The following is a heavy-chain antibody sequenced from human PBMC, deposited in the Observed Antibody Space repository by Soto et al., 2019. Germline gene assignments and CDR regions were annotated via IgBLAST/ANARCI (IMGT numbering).Heavy chain of an antibody. V-gene: IGHV1-8*01. D-gene: IGHD3-3*01. CDR1: GYTFTSYD. CDR2: MNPNSGNT. CDR3: ARGTWDYDFWSGYYSNWFDP. Sequence: GASVKVSCKASGYTFTSYDINWVRQATGQGLEWMGWMNPNSGNTGYAQKFQGRVTMTRSTSISTAYMELSSLRSEDTAVYYCARGTWDYDFWSGYYSNWFDPWGQGTLVTVSS. J-gene: IGHJ5*02.